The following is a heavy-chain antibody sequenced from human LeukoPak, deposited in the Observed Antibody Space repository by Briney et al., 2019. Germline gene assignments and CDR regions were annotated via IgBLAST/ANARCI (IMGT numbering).Heavy chain of an antibody. V-gene: IGHV3-23*01. CDR2: INHSGYTT. Sequence: QAGGSLRLSCAASGFIFSSYAMSWVRQAPGKGLEWVSAINHSGYTTYYADSVKGRFTISRDNSRNTLYLQMNSLRAEDTAVYYCASPFDPWGQGTLVTVSS. CDR1: GFIFSSYA. J-gene: IGHJ5*02. CDR3: ASPFDP.